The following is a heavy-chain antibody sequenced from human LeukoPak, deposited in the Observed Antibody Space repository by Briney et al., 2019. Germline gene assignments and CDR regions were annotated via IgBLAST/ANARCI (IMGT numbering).Heavy chain of an antibody. CDR2: VIPMFGSA. V-gene: IGHV1-69*13. Sequence: SVNVSCKASGGNFNNYAISWVRQAPGQGLEWLGGVIPMFGSANYAQKFQGRVTITADGITSVAYMELGSLTSDDTAVYYCARGRELLGIQCAFDIWGQGTVVTVAS. J-gene: IGHJ3*02. CDR1: GGNFNNYA. CDR3: ARGRELLGIQCAFDI. D-gene: IGHD2-21*01.